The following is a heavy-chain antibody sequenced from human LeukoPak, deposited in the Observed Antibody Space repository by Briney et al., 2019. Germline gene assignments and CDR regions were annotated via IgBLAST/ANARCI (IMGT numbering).Heavy chain of an antibody. CDR3: ARGFGYSKLYFDY. CDR2: IYTSGST. V-gene: IGHV4-61*02. J-gene: IGHJ4*02. D-gene: IGHD3-22*01. CDR1: VGSISIGSYY. Sequence: PSQTLSLTCTVSVGSISIGSYYWSWIRQPAGKGLELIGRIYTSGSTNYNPSLNSRVTISVDTSKNQFSLKLSSVTAADTAVYYCARGFGYSKLYFDYWGQGTLVTVSS.